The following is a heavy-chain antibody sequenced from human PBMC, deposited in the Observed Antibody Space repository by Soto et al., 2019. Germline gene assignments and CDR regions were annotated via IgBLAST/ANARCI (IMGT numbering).Heavy chain of an antibody. Sequence: QVQLVESGGGVVQPGRSLRLSCAASGFTFSSYAMHWVRQAPGKGLEWVAVISYDGSNKYYADSVKGRFTSSRDNSKNTRYLQMNSLRAEDTAVYYCARDRIDCSSTSCYAGYYYGMDVWGQGTTVTVSS. J-gene: IGHJ6*02. CDR3: ARDRIDCSSTSCYAGYYYGMDV. CDR1: GFTFSSYA. CDR2: ISYDGSNK. D-gene: IGHD2-2*01. V-gene: IGHV3-30-3*01.